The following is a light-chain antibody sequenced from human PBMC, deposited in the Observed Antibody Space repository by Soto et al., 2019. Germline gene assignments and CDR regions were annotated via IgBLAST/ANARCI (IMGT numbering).Light chain of an antibody. J-gene: IGKJ5*01. V-gene: IGKV3-11*01. CDR3: QQRSDWPPIT. CDR1: QSVNTY. CDR2: DAS. Sequence: EIVLTQSPATLSLSPGARATLSCRASQSVNTYLAWYQQKPGQAPRLLIYDASIRATGIPARFSGSGSGTEFTLTISSLEPEDFAVYYCQQRSDWPPITFGQGTRLEI.